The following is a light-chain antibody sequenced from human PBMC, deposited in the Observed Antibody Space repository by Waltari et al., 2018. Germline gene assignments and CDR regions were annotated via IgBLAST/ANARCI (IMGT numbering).Light chain of an antibody. V-gene: IGLV1-51*02. CDR1: RSNIGNNY. CDR3: GTWDTSLSAVV. Sequence: QSLLTQPPSVSAAPGQKVTISCSGSRSNIGNNYVSWYQQLPGKAPKLLIYENNKRPSWIPDRFSGAKSGTSATLGITGVQTWDEADYYCGTWDTSLSAVVFGGGTKLTVL. CDR2: ENN. J-gene: IGLJ3*02.